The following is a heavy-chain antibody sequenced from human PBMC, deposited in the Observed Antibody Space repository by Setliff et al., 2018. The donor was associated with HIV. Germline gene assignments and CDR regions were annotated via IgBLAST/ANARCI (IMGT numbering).Heavy chain of an antibody. V-gene: IGHV1-2*02. J-gene: IGHJ4*02. D-gene: IGHD2-15*01. Sequence: GASVKVSCKASGYTFTGYYIHWVRQAPGQGLEWMGWINPNSGGTNYAQKFQGRVTMTRDTSISTAYMELSRLTSDDAAVFYCARDASESRWGVVEVEYYDFWGQGTLVTVSS. CDR2: INPNSGGT. CDR3: ARDASESRWGVVEVEYYDF. CDR1: GYTFTGYY.